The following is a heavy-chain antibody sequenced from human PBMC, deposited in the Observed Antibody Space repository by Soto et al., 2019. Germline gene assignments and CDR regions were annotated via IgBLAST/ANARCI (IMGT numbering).Heavy chain of an antibody. V-gene: IGHV3-30-3*01. CDR1: GFTFSSYA. CDR2: ISYDGSNK. D-gene: IGHD5-18*01. J-gene: IGHJ6*02. CDR3: ARVGYSYAIYGMDV. Sequence: QVQLVESGGGVVQPGRSLRLSCAASGFTFSSYAMHWVRQAPGKGLEWVAVISYDGSNKHYADSVKGRFTISRDNSKNTLYLQMNSLRAEDTAVYYCARVGYSYAIYGMDVWGQGTTVTVSS.